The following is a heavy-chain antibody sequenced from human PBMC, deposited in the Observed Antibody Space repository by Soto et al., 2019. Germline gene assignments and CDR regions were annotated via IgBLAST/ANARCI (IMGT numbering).Heavy chain of an antibody. J-gene: IGHJ4*02. CDR3: ARGAAATPGDY. CDR1: GGSFSGYY. D-gene: IGHD2-15*01. Sequence: SETLSLTCAVYGGSFSGYYWSWIRQPPGKGLEWIGEINHSGSTNYNPSLKSRVTISVDTSKNQFSLKLSSVTAADTAVYYCARGAAATPGDYWGQGTLVTVSS. V-gene: IGHV4-34*01. CDR2: INHSGST.